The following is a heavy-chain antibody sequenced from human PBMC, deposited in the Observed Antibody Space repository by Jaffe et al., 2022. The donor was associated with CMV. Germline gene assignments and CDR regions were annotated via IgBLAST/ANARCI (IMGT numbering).Heavy chain of an antibody. V-gene: IGHV3-74*01. CDR2: IDRDGSTT. CDR3: ASWIAEPGGGYFDF. D-gene: IGHD6-19*01. Sequence: EVQLVESGGGLVQPGGSLRLSCAASGFTFSSNWMHWVRQAPGKGLVWVSRIDRDGSTTNYADSVKGRFTISRDNAKNTLYLQMNSLRVEDTAVYYCASWIAEPGGGYFDFWGQGTLVTVSS. CDR1: GFTFSSNW. J-gene: IGHJ4*02.